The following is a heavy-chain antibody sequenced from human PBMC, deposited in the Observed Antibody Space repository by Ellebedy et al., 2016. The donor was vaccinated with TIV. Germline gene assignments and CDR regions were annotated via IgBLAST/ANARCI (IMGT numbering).Heavy chain of an antibody. CDR1: GFTFSTYW. Sequence: GESLKISCAASGFTFSTYWMHWVRQVPGKGLVWVSRIKSDGSTIHYAESVKGRFTVSRDNAKNTLYLQMNSLRVEDTAVCYCAGSRGFNWFDPWGQGTLVTVSS. V-gene: IGHV3-74*01. CDR2: IKSDGSTI. D-gene: IGHD5-12*01. CDR3: AGSRGFNWFDP. J-gene: IGHJ5*02.